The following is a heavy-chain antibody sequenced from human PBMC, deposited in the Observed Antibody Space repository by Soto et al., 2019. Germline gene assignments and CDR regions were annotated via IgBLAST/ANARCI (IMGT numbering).Heavy chain of an antibody. D-gene: IGHD2-2*01. CDR1: GGYISSSSYY. J-gene: IGHJ6*02. V-gene: IGHV4-39*01. CDR3: ARHARYCSSTSCYASYYYGMDV. CDR2: SYYSGST. Sequence: QLQLQESGPGLVKPSETLSLTCTVSGGYISSSSYYWGGIRQPPRKGLEWIGSSYYSGSTYYNPSRKSRVTISVDTSKSRFSLKLSSVPAADTAVYYCARHARYCSSTSCYASYYYGMDVWGQGTTVTVSS.